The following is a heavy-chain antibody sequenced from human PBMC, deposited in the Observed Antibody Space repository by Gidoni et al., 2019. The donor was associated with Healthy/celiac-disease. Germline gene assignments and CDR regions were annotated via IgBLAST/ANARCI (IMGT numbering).Heavy chain of an antibody. D-gene: IGHD3-16*01. CDR1: GFPFSNAW. Sequence: EVQLVESGGGLVKPGGSLRLSCAASGFPFSNAWMSWVRQAPGKGLAWVGRIKSKTDGGTTDYAAPVKGRFTISRDDSKNTLYLQMNSLKTEDTAVYYCTTVWGDYGMDVWGQGTTVTVSS. CDR2: IKSKTDGGTT. CDR3: TTVWGDYGMDV. V-gene: IGHV3-15*01. J-gene: IGHJ6*02.